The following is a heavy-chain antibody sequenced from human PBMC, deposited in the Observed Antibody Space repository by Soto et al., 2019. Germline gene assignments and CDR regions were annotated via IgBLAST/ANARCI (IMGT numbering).Heavy chain of an antibody. CDR3: ARGTGGISWPNFFDY. J-gene: IGHJ4*02. Sequence: ESGGGLIQPGGSLRLSCTAPGFSVTSNYMSWVRQAPGKGLGWDSLIYAGGSTSYADSVKHRFTASRDNSTNTLFLQMNSLRAEDTAVYYWARGTGGISWPNFFDYWARGVLVTVSS. D-gene: IGHD6-13*01. CDR2: IYAGGST. CDR1: GFSVTSNY. V-gene: IGHV3-53*01.